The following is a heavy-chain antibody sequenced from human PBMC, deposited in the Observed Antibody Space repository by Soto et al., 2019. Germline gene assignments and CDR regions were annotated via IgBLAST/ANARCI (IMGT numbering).Heavy chain of an antibody. V-gene: IGHV4-30-2*01. CDR1: GGSISSGGYS. J-gene: IGHJ4*02. D-gene: IGHD6-13*01. CDR3: ARGSSVEEQQLPPYYFDY. CDR2: IYHGGST. Sequence: QLQLQESGSGLVKPSQTLSLTCAVSGGSISSGGYSWGWIRQPPGKVLEWLGYIYHGGSTYYYPSIKSRVTISADGSKYQFSLNMSSVAAAYTAVYYCARGSSVEEQQLPPYYFDYWGQGTLGTVSS.